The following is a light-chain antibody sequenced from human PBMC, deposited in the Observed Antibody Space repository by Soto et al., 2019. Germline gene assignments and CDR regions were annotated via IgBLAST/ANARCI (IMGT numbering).Light chain of an antibody. CDR1: TGSVTSIHY. CDR2: DTS. CDR3: LLHYSGDLVV. J-gene: IGLJ2*01. V-gene: IGLV7-46*01. Sequence: QAVVPQEPSLTVSPGGTVTLTCGSRTGSVTSIHYPYWFQQKPGQAPRTLIYDTSDRHSWTPVRFSGSLLGGKAALTLSGAQPEDEAEYYCLLHYSGDLVVIGGGTKLTVL.